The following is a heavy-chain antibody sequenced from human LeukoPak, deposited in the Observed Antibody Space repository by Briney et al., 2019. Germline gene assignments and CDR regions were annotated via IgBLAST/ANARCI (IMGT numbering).Heavy chain of an antibody. CDR2: IKQDGSEK. J-gene: IGHJ6*03. V-gene: IGHV3-7*01. CDR1: GFTFSSYW. Sequence: GGSLRLSCAASGFTFSSYWMSWVRQAPGKGLEWVANIKQDGSEKYYVDSVKGRFTISRDNAKNSLYLQMNSLRAEDTAVYYCARVPREYQLLLYYMDVWGKGTTVTVSS. CDR3: ARVPREYQLLLYYMDV. D-gene: IGHD2-2*01.